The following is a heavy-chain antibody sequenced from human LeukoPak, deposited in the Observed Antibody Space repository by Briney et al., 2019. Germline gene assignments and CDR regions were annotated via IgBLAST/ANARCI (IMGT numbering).Heavy chain of an antibody. J-gene: IGHJ4*02. Sequence: GESLKISCQGSGYSFTSYWIGWVRQMPGKGLEWMGIIYPGDSDTRYSPSFQGQVTMSADKSINTAYLQWSSLKASNTAMYYCARREFGESTVFDYWGQGTLVTVSS. V-gene: IGHV5-51*01. D-gene: IGHD3-10*01. CDR3: ARREFGESTVFDY. CDR1: GYSFTSYW. CDR2: IYPGDSDT.